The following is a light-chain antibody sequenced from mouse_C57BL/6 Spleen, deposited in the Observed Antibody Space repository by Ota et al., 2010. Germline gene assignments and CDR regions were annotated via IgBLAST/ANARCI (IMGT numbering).Light chain of an antibody. CDR2: SAS. J-gene: IGKJ5*01. CDR1: QDVDTD. Sequence: DIVMTQSHKFMSTSVGDRVSITCKASQDVDTDVAWYQQKPGQSPKPLLYSASYRSSGVPDRFTGSGSGTDFTLTISNVQSEDLAEYFCQQYNSYPLTFGAGTKLELK. CDR3: QQYNSYPLT. V-gene: IGKV6-15*01.